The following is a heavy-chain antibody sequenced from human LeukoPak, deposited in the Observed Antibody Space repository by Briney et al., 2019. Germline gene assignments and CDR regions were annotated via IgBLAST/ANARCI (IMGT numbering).Heavy chain of an antibody. Sequence: GGSLRLSCAASGFTFSTCSMNWVRQAPGKGLEWVSSISSSSGYIYYADSVKGRCTISRDNAKKSLSLQMNGLRAEGTAVYYCARDHHLIRGLFDYWGQGTLVTVSS. V-gene: IGHV3-21*01. CDR1: GFTFSTCS. D-gene: IGHD3-10*01. CDR3: ARDHHLIRGLFDY. J-gene: IGHJ4*02. CDR2: ISSSSGYI.